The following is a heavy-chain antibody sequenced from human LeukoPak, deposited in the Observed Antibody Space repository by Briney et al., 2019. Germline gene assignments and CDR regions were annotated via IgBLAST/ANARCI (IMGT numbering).Heavy chain of an antibody. Sequence: PSETLSLTCAVYGGSFSGYYWSWIRQPPGKGLEWIGYIYYSGSTNYNPSLKSRVTISVDTSKNQFSLKLSSVTAADTAVYYCARTMVRGVQGDYWGQGTLVTVSS. J-gene: IGHJ4*02. CDR3: ARTMVRGVQGDY. V-gene: IGHV4-59*08. CDR1: GGSFSGYY. CDR2: IYYSGST. D-gene: IGHD3-10*01.